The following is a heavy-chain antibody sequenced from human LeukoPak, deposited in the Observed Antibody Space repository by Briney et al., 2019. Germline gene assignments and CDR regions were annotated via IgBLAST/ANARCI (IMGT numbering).Heavy chain of an antibody. Sequence: ASVNVSCKAVGYTFTSFYIHWVRQAPGQGLEWMGLINPSGGSTTFAGRFQGRVAMTTDRSTDTVYMELRSLKSEDTAFYYCARILRRHGTTFDYWGQGTLVTVSS. V-gene: IGHV1-46*01. CDR2: INPSGGST. D-gene: IGHD2/OR15-2a*01. CDR1: GYTFTSFY. CDR3: ARILRRHGTTFDY. J-gene: IGHJ4*02.